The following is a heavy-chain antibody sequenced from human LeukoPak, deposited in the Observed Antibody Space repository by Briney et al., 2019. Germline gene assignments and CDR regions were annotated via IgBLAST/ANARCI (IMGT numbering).Heavy chain of an antibody. Sequence: GGSLRLSCAASGFTFSSYSMNWVRQAPGKGLEWISYISSSSTNIHYADSVKGRFTISRDNAKNSLYLQMNSLRDEDTAVYYCASTNYDSSGYLGAFDIWGQGTMVTVSS. D-gene: IGHD3-22*01. CDR3: ASTNYDSSGYLGAFDI. CDR2: ISSSSTNI. J-gene: IGHJ3*02. CDR1: GFTFSSYS. V-gene: IGHV3-48*02.